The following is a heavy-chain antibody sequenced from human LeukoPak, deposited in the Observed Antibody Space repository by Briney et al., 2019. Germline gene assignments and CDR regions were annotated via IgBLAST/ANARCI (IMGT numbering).Heavy chain of an antibody. J-gene: IGHJ4*02. V-gene: IGHV1-2*02. CDR1: GYTFTGYY. Sequence: ASVKVSCKASGYTFTGYYMHWVRQAPGQGLEWMGWINPNSGGTNYAQKFQGRVTMTRDTSISTAYMEPSRLRSDDTAVYYCARGATYYDFWSGYYRTHTIDYWGQGTLVTVSS. CDR3: ARGATYYDFWSGYYRTHTIDY. D-gene: IGHD3-3*01. CDR2: INPNSGGT.